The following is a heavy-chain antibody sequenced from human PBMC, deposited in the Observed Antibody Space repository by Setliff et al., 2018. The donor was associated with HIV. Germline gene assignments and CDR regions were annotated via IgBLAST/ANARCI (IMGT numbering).Heavy chain of an antibody. CDR3: ARDYRWAFDF. V-gene: IGHV3-9*01. J-gene: IGHJ3*01. CDR1: GFTFDDYA. CDR2: ISWNSDSI. D-gene: IGHD2-15*01. Sequence: GGSLRLSCAASGFTFDDYAMHWVRQAPGKGLEWVSGISWNSDSIAYADSVKGRFTISRDNAKNSLYLQMNSLRAEDTAVYYCARDYRWAFDFWGQGTMVTVSS.